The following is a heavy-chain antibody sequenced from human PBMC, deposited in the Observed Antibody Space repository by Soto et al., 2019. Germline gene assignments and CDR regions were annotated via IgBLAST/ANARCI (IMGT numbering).Heavy chain of an antibody. CDR2: IKSKTDGGTT. CDR3: TTQISLRYFDWLLENYYFDY. J-gene: IGHJ4*02. CDR1: GFTFSNAW. D-gene: IGHD3-9*01. Sequence: GGSLRLSCAASGFTFSNAWMSWVRQAPGKGLEWVGRIKSKTDGGTTDYAAPVKGRFTISRDDSKNTLYLQMNSLKTEDTAVYYCTTQISLRYFDWLLENYYFDYWGQGTLVTVSS. V-gene: IGHV3-15*01.